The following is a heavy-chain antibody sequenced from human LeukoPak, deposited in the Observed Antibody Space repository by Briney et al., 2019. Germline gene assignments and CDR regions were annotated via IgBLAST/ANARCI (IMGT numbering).Heavy chain of an antibody. Sequence: ASVKVSCKASGYTFTSYDINWVRQATGQGLEWMGWMNPNSGNTGYAQKFQGRVTMTRNTSISTAYMELSSLRSEDTAVYYCARMGREYYYDSSGPTLDYWGQGTLVTVSS. CDR3: ARMGREYYYDSSGPTLDY. CDR2: MNPNSGNT. CDR1: GYTFTSYD. D-gene: IGHD3-22*01. J-gene: IGHJ4*02. V-gene: IGHV1-8*01.